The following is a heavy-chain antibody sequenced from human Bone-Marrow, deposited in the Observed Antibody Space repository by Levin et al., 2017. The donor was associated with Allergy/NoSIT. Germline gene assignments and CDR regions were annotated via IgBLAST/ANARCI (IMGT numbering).Heavy chain of an antibody. CDR1: GFRFDNSA. CDR3: VKGGSVGGYVQDHAS. V-gene: IGHV3-30-3*01. J-gene: IGHJ5*02. D-gene: IGHD5-12*01. Sequence: GGSLRLSCAASGFRFDNSAMHWVRQAPGKGLEWLAVVSDDGDIKYHAESVAGRFSISRDNSKNTTFLQMDTLTKDDTAVYYCVKGGSVGGYVQDHASWGQGALVTVSS. CDR2: VSDDGDIK.